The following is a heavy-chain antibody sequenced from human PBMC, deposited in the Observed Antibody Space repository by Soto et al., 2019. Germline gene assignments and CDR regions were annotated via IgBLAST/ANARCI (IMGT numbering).Heavy chain of an antibody. J-gene: IGHJ4*02. CDR1: GGSISGGYY. Sequence: QVQLQESGPGLVKPSQTLSLTCSVSGGSISGGYYWSWIRQYPGKGLEWIGYIFYTGRTYYNPSLKGRVAISVDTSKNQFSLKLSSVTAADTAIYYCARPMRLGELSLGYWGQGTLVTVSS. CDR3: ARPMRLGELSLGY. V-gene: IGHV4-31*03. D-gene: IGHD3-16*02. CDR2: IFYTGRT.